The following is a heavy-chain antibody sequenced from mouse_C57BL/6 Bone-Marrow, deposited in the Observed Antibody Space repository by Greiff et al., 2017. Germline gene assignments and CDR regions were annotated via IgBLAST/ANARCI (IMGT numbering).Heavy chain of an antibody. V-gene: IGHV5-6*01. CDR3: ARQHYGSSYWFAY. J-gene: IGHJ3*01. Sequence: EVKLMESGGDLVKPGGSLKLSCAASGFTFSSYGMSWVRQTPDKRMEWVATISSGGSYTYYPDSVKGRFPISRDNAKNTLYLQMSSLKSEDTAMYYCARQHYGSSYWFAYWGQGTLVTVSA. CDR1: GFTFSSYG. D-gene: IGHD1-1*01. CDR2: ISSGGSYT.